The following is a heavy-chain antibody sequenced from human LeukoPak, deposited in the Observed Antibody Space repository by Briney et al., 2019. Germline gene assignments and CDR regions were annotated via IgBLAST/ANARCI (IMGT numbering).Heavy chain of an antibody. J-gene: IGHJ5*02. CDR3: TKRGGNSSPNWLDP. Sequence: ASVKVSCKASGYTFTSYDINWVRQATGQGLEWMGWMNPNSGNTGYAQKFQGRVTMTRNTSISTAYMELSSLRSEDTAVYFCTKRGGNSSPNWLDPWGQGTLVTVSS. D-gene: IGHD6-13*01. V-gene: IGHV1-8*01. CDR1: GYTFTSYD. CDR2: MNPNSGNT.